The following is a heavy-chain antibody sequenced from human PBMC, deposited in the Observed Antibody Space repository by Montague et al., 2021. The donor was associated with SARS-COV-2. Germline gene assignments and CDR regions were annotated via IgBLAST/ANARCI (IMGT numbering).Heavy chain of an antibody. CDR1: GGSISSYY. V-gene: IGHV4-59*01. CDR3: ARGGDTNWFDP. Sequence: SETLSLTCTVSGGSISSYYWSWIRQPPGKGLEWIGYIYYSGSTNYNPSLKSRVTISVDTSKNQFSLKLSSVTAADTAVHYCARGGDTNWFDPWGQGTLVTVSS. J-gene: IGHJ5*02. D-gene: IGHD2-21*01. CDR2: IYYSGST.